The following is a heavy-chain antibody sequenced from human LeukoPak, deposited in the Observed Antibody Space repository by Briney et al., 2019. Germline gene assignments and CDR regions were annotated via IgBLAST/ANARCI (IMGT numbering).Heavy chain of an antibody. Sequence: KTSETLSLTCAVYGGSFSGYYWSWIRQPPGKGLEWIGEINHSGSTNYNPSLKSRVTISVDTSKNQFSLKLSSVTAADTAVYYCARRQKARKNVRGVMPQDSHMDVWGKGTTVTISS. CDR1: GGSFSGYY. V-gene: IGHV4-34*01. CDR3: ARRQKARKNVRGVMPQDSHMDV. D-gene: IGHD3-10*01. J-gene: IGHJ6*04. CDR2: INHSGST.